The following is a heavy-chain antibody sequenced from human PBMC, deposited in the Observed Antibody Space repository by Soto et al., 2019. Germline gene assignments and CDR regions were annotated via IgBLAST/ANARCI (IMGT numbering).Heavy chain of an antibody. CDR3: AKDRDMGYSSGWSHFDY. D-gene: IGHD6-19*01. CDR1: GFTFSSYA. V-gene: IGHV3-23*01. Sequence: PGGSLRLSCAVSGFTFSSYAMSWVRQAPGKGLEWVSAISGSGGSTYYADSVKGRFTISRDNSKNTLYLQMNSLRAEDTAVYYCAKDRDMGYSSGWSHFDYWGQGTLVTVSS. J-gene: IGHJ4*02. CDR2: ISGSGGST.